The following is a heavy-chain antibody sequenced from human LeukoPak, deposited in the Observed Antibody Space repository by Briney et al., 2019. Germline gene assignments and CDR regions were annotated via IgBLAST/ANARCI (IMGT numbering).Heavy chain of an antibody. CDR2: NNPNSGGT. Sequence: GASVKVSCKASGYTFTGYYMHWVRQAPGQGLEWMGWNNPNSGGTNYAQKFQGRVTMTRDTSISTAYMELSRLRSDDTAVYYCARDRAYDSSGYYRDYWGQGTLVTVSS. CDR3: ARDRAYDSSGYYRDY. V-gene: IGHV1-2*02. CDR1: GYTFTGYY. J-gene: IGHJ4*02. D-gene: IGHD3-22*01.